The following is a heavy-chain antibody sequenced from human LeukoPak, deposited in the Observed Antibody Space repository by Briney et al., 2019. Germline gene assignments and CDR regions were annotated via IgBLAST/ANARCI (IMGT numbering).Heavy chain of an antibody. V-gene: IGHV3-66*01. Sequence: GGSLRLSCAASEFSVGSNYMTWVRQAPGKGLEWVSLIYSGGSTYYADSVKGRFTISRDNTKNSLYLQMNSLRAEDTAVYYCARALVVPAAIWSGDDAFDIWGQGTMVTVSS. J-gene: IGHJ3*02. CDR2: IYSGGST. CDR3: ARALVVPAAIWSGDDAFDI. D-gene: IGHD2-2*01. CDR1: EFSVGSNY.